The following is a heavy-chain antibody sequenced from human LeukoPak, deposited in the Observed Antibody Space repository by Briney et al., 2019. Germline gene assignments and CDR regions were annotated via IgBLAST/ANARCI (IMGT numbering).Heavy chain of an antibody. Sequence: ASVKVSCKASGYTFTSYGISWVRQAPGQGLEWMGWISAYNGNTNYAQKLQGRVTMTTDTSTSTAYMELRSLRSEDTALYYCAEAAGSGYSGYPATIDYWGQGTLVTVSS. J-gene: IGHJ4*02. CDR1: GYTFTSYG. CDR3: AEAAGSGYSGYPATIDY. V-gene: IGHV1-18*01. D-gene: IGHD5-12*01. CDR2: ISAYNGNT.